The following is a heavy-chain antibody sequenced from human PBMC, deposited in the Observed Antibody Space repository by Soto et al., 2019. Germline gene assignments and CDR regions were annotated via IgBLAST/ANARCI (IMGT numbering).Heavy chain of an antibody. V-gene: IGHV5-10-1*01. CDR1: GFSFTSYW. CDR3: ASSEWEQLPFDPFDI. D-gene: IGHD1-26*01. Sequence: GESLKISCNGSGFSFTSYWIRWVRQMPGKGLGRMGRIDPTDSFVNYSPSFQGHVSISADKSLSTAYLQWSSLKASDTGMYYCASSEWEQLPFDPFDIWGQGTMVTVSS. J-gene: IGHJ3*02. CDR2: IDPTDSFV.